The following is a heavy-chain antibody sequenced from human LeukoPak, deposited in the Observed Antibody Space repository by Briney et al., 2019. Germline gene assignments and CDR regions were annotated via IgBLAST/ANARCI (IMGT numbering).Heavy chain of an antibody. D-gene: IGHD3-3*01. Sequence: PSETLSLTCSVSDGSISTYYWSWIRQPPGKELEWIAYIYYTGTTNYNPSLKSRVTISVDTSKNQFSLKLSSVTAADTAVYYCARANTIFGVVTLDPWGQGTLVTVSS. CDR2: IYYTGTT. J-gene: IGHJ5*02. CDR1: DGSISTYY. CDR3: ARANTIFGVVTLDP. V-gene: IGHV4-59*01.